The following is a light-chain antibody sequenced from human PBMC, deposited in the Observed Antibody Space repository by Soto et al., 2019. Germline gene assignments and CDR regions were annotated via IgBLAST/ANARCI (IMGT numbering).Light chain of an antibody. V-gene: IGLV2-11*01. CDR2: DVT. Sequence: QSALTQPRSVSGSPGQSVTISCTGTSSDVGGYNYVSWYQQHPGKAPELMIYDVTKRPSGVPDRFSGSKSGNMASLTISGLQAEDEADYYCCSYVGTDTYSFGTGTKLTVL. J-gene: IGLJ1*01. CDR3: CSYVGTDTYS. CDR1: SSDVGGYNY.